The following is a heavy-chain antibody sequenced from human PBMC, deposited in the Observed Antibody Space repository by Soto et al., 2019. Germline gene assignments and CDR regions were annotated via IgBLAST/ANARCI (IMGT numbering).Heavy chain of an antibody. Sequence: EVQLVESGGGLVKPGGSLRLSCAASGFTFSNAWMSWVRQAPGKGLEWVGRIKSKTDGGTTDYAAPVKGRFTISRDDSKNTLDLQRNSLKTEDTAVYYCTTLPMIVVALVSVGYWGQGTLVTVSS. D-gene: IGHD3-22*01. CDR3: TTLPMIVVALVSVGY. J-gene: IGHJ4*02. V-gene: IGHV3-15*01. CDR1: GFTFSNAW. CDR2: IKSKTDGGTT.